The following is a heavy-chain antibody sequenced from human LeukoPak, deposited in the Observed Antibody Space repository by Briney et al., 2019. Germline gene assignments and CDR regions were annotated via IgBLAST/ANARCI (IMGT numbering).Heavy chain of an antibody. Sequence: SETLSLTCAVYGGSFSGYYWSWIRQPPGKGLEWIGEINHSGSTNYNPSLKSRVTISVDTSKNKFSLKLSSVTAADTAVYYCASGGRGTYSYGYRNWFDPWGQGTLVTVSS. V-gene: IGHV4-34*01. CDR1: GGSFSGYY. J-gene: IGHJ5*02. CDR3: ASGGRGTYSYGYRNWFDP. CDR2: INHSGST. D-gene: IGHD5-18*01.